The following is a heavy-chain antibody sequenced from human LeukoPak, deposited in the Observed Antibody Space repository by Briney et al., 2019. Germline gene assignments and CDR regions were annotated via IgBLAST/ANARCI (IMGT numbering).Heavy chain of an antibody. D-gene: IGHD2-2*02. V-gene: IGHV3-21*01. CDR2: ISSSSSYI. CDR3: AREWPVVPAAIGSFDY. CDR1: GFTFSSYS. J-gene: IGHJ4*02. Sequence: GGSLRLSCAASGFTFSSYSMNWVRQAPGKGLEWVSSISSSSSYIYYADSVKGRFTISRDNAKNSLYLQMNSLRAEDTAVYYCAREWPVVPAAIGSFDYWGQGTLVTVSS.